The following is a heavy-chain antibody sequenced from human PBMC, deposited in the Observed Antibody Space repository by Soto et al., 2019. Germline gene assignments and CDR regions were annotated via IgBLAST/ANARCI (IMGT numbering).Heavy chain of an antibody. CDR2: IYYSGST. Sequence: PSETLSLTCTVSSASISSSSYTWGWIRQPPGKGLEWIGYIYYSGSTNYNPSLKSRVTISVDTSKNQFSLKLSSVTAADTAVYYCARDYPSYYDFWSGYYSRPDYYYYGMDVWGQGTTVTVSS. CDR3: ARDYPSYYDFWSGYYSRPDYYYYGMDV. J-gene: IGHJ6*02. D-gene: IGHD3-3*01. V-gene: IGHV4-61*01. CDR1: SASISSSSYT.